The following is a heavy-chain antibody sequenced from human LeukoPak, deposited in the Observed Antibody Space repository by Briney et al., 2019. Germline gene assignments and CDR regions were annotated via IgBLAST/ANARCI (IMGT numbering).Heavy chain of an antibody. CDR3: AKGHRTVTNVYFDY. CDR1: GFTFSSYA. Sequence: SGGSLRLSCAASGFTFSSYAMHWVRQAPGKGLEWVSAISGSGGSTYYADSVKGRFTISRDNSKNTLYLQMNSLRAEDTAVYYCAKGHRTVTNVYFDYWGQGTLVTVSS. CDR2: ISGSGGST. V-gene: IGHV3-23*01. D-gene: IGHD4-17*01. J-gene: IGHJ4*02.